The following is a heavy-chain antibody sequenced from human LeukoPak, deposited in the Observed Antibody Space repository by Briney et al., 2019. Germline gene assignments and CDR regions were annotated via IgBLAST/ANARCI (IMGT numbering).Heavy chain of an antibody. Sequence: ASVKVSCKASVGTFSSYAISGVRQAPGQGVEWMGGIIPLFGTANYAQNFQGRITINADTSTSTAYMELSSLRSEDTAVYYCARELTTVTTSHFDYWGQGTLVTVSS. CDR3: ARELTTVTTSHFDY. CDR1: VGTFSSYA. J-gene: IGHJ4*02. D-gene: IGHD4-17*01. V-gene: IGHV1-69*06. CDR2: IIPLFGTA.